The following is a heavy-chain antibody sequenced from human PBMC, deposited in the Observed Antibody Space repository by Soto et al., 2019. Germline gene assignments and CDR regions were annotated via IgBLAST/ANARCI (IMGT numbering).Heavy chain of an antibody. CDR3: AKDGNDMVHRPSDV. V-gene: IGHV3-23*01. J-gene: IGHJ6*02. CDR1: GFTFRSYA. Sequence: EVQLLESGGGLVQPGGSLRLSCAASGFTFRSYAMSWVRQAPGKGLEWVSAISGSGGSTYYADSVKGRFTISRDNSKNTLYLQMNSLRAEDTAVYYCAKDGNDMVHRPSDVWGQGTTVTVSS. CDR2: ISGSGGST. D-gene: IGHD3-9*01.